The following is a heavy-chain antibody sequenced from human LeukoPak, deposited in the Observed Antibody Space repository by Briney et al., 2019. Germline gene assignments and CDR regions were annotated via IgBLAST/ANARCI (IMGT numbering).Heavy chain of an antibody. CDR2: ISAYNGNT. D-gene: IGHD2-2*01. CDR3: ARGQYCSSTSCPTHYYYMDV. CDR1: GYTFTSYG. V-gene: IGHV1-18*01. J-gene: IGHJ6*03. Sequence: ASVKVSCKASGYTFTSYGISWVRQAPGQGLEWMGWISAYNGNTNYAQKLQGRVTMTTGTSTSTAYMELRSLRSDDTAVYYCARGQYCSSTSCPTHYYYMDVWGKGTTVTVSS.